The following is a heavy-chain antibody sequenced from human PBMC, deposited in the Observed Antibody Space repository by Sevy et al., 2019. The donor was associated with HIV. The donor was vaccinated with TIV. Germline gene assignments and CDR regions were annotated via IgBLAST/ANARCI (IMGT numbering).Heavy chain of an antibody. V-gene: IGHV3-30*03. J-gene: IGHJ6*02. Sequence: GGSLRLSCTVSGFIFGDYDMHWVRQAPGKGLEWVSLILDRGDQTFYGESVKGRSTISRDNAKNTLYLQMSRLRHEDTAVYYCVAEPPSGGHGYYHYGLDLWGQGTTVTVSS. CDR2: ILDRGDQT. D-gene: IGHD3-16*01. CDR1: GFIFGDYD. CDR3: VAEPPSGGHGYYHYGLDL.